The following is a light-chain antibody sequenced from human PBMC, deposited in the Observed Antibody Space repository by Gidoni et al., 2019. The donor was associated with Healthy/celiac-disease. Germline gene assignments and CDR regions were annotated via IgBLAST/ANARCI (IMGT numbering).Light chain of an antibody. CDR3: QQRSNWPLT. V-gene: IGKV3-11*01. CDR2: DAS. J-gene: IGKJ4*01. Sequence: EIVLTQSPATLSLSPGERATLSCRASQSVSSYLAWYQQKPGQAPRLLIYDASNRATGIPARRVSQSRTARISSLEPEDFAVYYCQQRSNWPLTFGGGTKVEIK. CDR1: QSVSSY.